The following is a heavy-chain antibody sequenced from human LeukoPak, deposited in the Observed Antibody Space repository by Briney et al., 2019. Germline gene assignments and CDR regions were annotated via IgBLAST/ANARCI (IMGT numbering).Heavy chain of an antibody. CDR1: GFTFSRYA. J-gene: IGHJ4*02. CDR2: ISGVGDRT. D-gene: IGHD3-3*01. CDR3: AKGFGDTTFGVVTANDY. Sequence: PGGSLRLSCAASGFTFSRYAMTWVRQAPGKGLEWVSTISGVGDRTYFADSVKGRFTVSRDNSKSTLYLQMNRLRAEDTAVYYCAKGFGDTTFGVVTANDYWGQGILAIVSS. V-gene: IGHV3-23*01.